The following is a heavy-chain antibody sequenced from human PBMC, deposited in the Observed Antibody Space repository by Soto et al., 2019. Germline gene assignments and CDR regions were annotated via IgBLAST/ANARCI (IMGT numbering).Heavy chain of an antibody. Sequence: QVQLVQSGAEVKKPGASVKVSCKASGYTFTSYYMHWVRQAPGQGLEWMGIINPSGGSTSYAQKFQGRVTMTRDTSTSTVYMELSSLRSEDTAVYYCARDRVNYGSGSDAFDIWGQGTMVTVSS. CDR2: INPSGGST. J-gene: IGHJ3*02. D-gene: IGHD3-10*01. CDR1: GYTFTSYY. CDR3: ARDRVNYGSGSDAFDI. V-gene: IGHV1-46*01.